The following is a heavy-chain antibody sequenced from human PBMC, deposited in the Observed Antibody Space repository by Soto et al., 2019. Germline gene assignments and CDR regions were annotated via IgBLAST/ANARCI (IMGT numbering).Heavy chain of an antibody. CDR3: AKDFGDIVVVVAATPGLFDY. D-gene: IGHD2-15*01. Sequence: SLRLSCAASGFTFSSYAMSWVRQAPGKGLEWVSAISDSGGSTYYTDSVKGRFTISRDNSKNTLYLQMNSLRAEDTAVYYRAKDFGDIVVVVAATPGLFDYWGQGTLVTVSS. CDR2: ISDSGGST. V-gene: IGHV3-23*01. J-gene: IGHJ4*02. CDR1: GFTFSSYA.